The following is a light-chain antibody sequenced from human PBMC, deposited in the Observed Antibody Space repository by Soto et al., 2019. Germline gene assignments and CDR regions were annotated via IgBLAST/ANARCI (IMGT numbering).Light chain of an antibody. CDR1: QSVSRN. V-gene: IGKV3-15*01. CDR3: QQYNNWPPWT. J-gene: IGKJ1*01. Sequence: ERVMTQSPATLYVSPGERATLSCRASQSVSRNLAWYQQKPGQAPRLLIYGASTRATGIPARFSGSGSGTEFTLTISSLQSEDFAVYYCQQYNNWPPWTFGQGTKVEIK. CDR2: GAS.